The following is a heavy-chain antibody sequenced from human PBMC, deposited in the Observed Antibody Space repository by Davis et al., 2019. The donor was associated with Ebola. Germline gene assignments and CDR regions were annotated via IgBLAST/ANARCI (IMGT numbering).Heavy chain of an antibody. CDR2: TRSKANSYAT. CDR1: GLTFTASS. D-gene: IGHD4-17*01. V-gene: IGHV3-73*01. CDR3: TSTYGDYGDY. Sequence: GGSLRLSCAASGLTFTASSMHWVRQPSGEGLGWVGRTRSKANSYATAYAASVKGRFTISRDDSKNTAYLQMNSLKTEDTAVYYCTSTYGDYGDYWGQGTLVTVSS. J-gene: IGHJ4*02.